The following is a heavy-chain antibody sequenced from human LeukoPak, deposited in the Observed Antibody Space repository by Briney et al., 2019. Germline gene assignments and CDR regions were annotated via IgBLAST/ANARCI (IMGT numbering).Heavy chain of an antibody. CDR1: GFTFSDYW. CDR2: ISGSGGST. CDR3: AKATGYSSSWYLDY. D-gene: IGHD6-13*01. V-gene: IGHV3-23*01. Sequence: GGSLRLSCSASGFTFSDYWMMWVRQAPGKGLEWVSAISGSGGSTYYADSVKGRFTISRDNSKNTLYLQMNSLRAEDTAVYYCAKATGYSSSWYLDYWGQGTLVTVSS. J-gene: IGHJ4*02.